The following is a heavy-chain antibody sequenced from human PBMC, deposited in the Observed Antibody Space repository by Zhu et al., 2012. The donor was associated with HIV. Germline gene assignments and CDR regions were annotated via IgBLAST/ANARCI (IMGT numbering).Heavy chain of an antibody. J-gene: IGHJ6*02. CDR2: IYTSGST. Sequence: QVRLQESGPGLVKPSETLSLTCTVSGGSISSYYWSWIRQPPGKGLEWIGYIYTSGSTNYNPSLKSRVTISVDTSKNQFSLKLSSVTAADTAVYYCARDRGIAVAGSYYYGMDVWGQGTTGHRSP. V-gene: IGHV4-4*09. CDR1: GGSISSYY. CDR3: ARDRGIAVAGSYYYGMDV. D-gene: IGHD6-19*01.